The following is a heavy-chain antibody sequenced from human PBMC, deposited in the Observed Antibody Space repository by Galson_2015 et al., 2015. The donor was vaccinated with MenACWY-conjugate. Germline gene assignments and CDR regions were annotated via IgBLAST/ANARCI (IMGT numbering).Heavy chain of an antibody. Sequence: SVKVSCKASGYTFTFHDMSWVRQVAGQGLECLGWMNPKSGNTGYAQKFQGRVTMTRNTSITTTYLEQSSVNSEDTAVYYCARLTGGRVDVWGQGTLGTVSS. CDR2: MNPKSGNT. J-gene: IGHJ4*02. V-gene: IGHV1-8*01. D-gene: IGHD3-9*01. CDR1: GYTFTFHD. CDR3: ARLTGGRVDV.